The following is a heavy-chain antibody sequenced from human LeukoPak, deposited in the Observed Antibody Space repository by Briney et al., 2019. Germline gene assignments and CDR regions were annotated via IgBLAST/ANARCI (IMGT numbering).Heavy chain of an antibody. J-gene: IGHJ4*02. CDR2: ISWDGGST. CDR1: GFTFYDYT. D-gene: IGHD6-13*01. CDR3: AKSVGAAAGIDY. Sequence: PGGSLRLSCAASGFTFYDYTMHWVRQAPGKGLEWVSLISWDGGSTYYADSVKGRFTISRDNSKNSLYLQMNSLRTEDTALYYCAKSVGAAAGIDYWGQGTLVTVSS. V-gene: IGHV3-43*01.